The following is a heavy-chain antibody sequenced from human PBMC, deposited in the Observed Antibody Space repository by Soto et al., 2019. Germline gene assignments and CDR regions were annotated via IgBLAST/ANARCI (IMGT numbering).Heavy chain of an antibody. CDR2: ISAYNGNT. V-gene: IGHV1-18*01. J-gene: IGHJ6*02. CDR3: ARDLSTSIYYGMDV. D-gene: IGHD2-2*01. Sequence: SSVKVSCKASGYTFTSYGISWVRQAPGQGLEWMGWISAYNGNTNYAQKLQGWVTMTRDTSISTAYMELSRLRSDDTAVYYCARDLSTSIYYGMDVWGQGTTVTVSS. CDR1: GYTFTSYG.